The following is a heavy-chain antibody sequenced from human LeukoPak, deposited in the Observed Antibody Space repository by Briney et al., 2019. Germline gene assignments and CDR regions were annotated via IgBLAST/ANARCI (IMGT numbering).Heavy chain of an antibody. V-gene: IGHV4-61*02. D-gene: IGHD1-26*01. J-gene: IGHJ4*02. CDR2: IYTSGSS. CDR1: GGSISSGSYY. CDR3: AGESPIAWELHYFDY. Sequence: SETLSLTCTVSGGSISSGSYYWSWIRQPPGKGLEWIGSIYTSGSSNSNPSLKSRVTVSVDTSKNQFSLKLSSVTAADTAWYYCAGESPIAWELHYFDYWGQGTLVTVSS.